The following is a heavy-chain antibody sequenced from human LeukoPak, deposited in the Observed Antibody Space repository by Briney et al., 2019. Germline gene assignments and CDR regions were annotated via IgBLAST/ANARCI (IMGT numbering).Heavy chain of an antibody. V-gene: IGHV4-31*03. Sequence: SETLSLTCSLSGDSLSSGSHYWSWLRQLPGKGLESIGFISYSGYTSYNPSLKSRVSISVDTSKNQFSLKLTSVTAADTAVYYCSRGGNRFGGFYFDYWGRGTLVTVSS. CDR1: GDSLSSGSHY. D-gene: IGHD3-10*01. J-gene: IGHJ4*02. CDR3: SRGGNRFGGFYFDY. CDR2: ISYSGYT.